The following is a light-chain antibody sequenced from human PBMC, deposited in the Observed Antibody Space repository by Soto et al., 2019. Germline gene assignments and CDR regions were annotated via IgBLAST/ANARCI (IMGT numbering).Light chain of an antibody. CDR1: QRISSW. CDR3: QQHNICPLT. V-gene: IGKV1-5*01. J-gene: IGKJ4*02. Sequence: DIHMPQSPSTLSGSVCDIVPIPCRASQRISSWLAWYQQPPGNAPKLLISDASSLASGVPPRFSGSGSGTDFTLTISSLQPEDLAVDYCQQHNICPLTGGRGTQGEI. CDR2: DAS.